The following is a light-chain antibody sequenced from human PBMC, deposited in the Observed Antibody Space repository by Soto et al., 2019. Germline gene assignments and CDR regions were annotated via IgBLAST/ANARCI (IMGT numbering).Light chain of an antibody. CDR2: DAS. J-gene: IGKJ4*01. Sequence: DIVLTQSPGTLSLSPGERSTLSCMASQSVSSNHLAWYQQKPGQAPRLLIYDASNRATGIPARFSGSGSGTDFTLTISSLEPEDFAVYYCHQRSNWPLTFGGGTKV. CDR3: HQRSNWPLT. CDR1: QSVSSN. V-gene: IGKV3-11*01.